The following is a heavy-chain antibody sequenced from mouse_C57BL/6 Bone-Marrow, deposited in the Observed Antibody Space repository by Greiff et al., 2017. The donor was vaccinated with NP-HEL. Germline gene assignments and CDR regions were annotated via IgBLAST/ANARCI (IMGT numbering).Heavy chain of an antibody. CDR1: GYTFTSYW. CDR2: IDPSDSET. Sequence: QVQLQQSGAELVRPGSSVKLSCKASGYTFTSYWMHWVKQRPIQGLEWIGNIDPSDSETHYNQKFKDKATLTVDKSSSTAYMQLSSLTSEDSAVYYGARRLRYYYAMDYWGQGTSVTVSS. CDR3: ARRLRYYYAMDY. D-gene: IGHD2-2*01. J-gene: IGHJ4*01. V-gene: IGHV1-52*01.